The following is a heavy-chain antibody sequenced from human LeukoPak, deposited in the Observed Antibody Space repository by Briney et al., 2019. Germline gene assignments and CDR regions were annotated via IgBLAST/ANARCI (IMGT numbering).Heavy chain of an antibody. CDR3: AARKVRGVWFYLDY. V-gene: IGHV3-53*01. CDR1: GFTVSSNY. CDR2: IYSGGST. Sequence: GGSLRLSCAASGFTVSSNYMSWVRQAPGKGLEWVSVIYSGGSTYYADSVKGRFTISRDNSKNTLYLQMNSLRVEDTAVYFCAARKVRGVWFYLDYWGQGTLVTVSS. J-gene: IGHJ4*02. D-gene: IGHD3-10*01.